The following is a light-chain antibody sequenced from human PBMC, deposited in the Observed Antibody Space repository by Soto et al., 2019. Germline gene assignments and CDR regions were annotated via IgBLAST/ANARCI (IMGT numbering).Light chain of an antibody. CDR3: SSYTGSSTLV. Sequence: QSALTQPASASGSPGQSITISCTGTSSDVGAYNYVSWYQQHPGKAPKLMIYEVSNRPSGVSNRFSGSKSGNTASLTISGLQAEDEADYYCSSYTGSSTLVFGGGTKLTVL. V-gene: IGLV2-14*01. CDR2: EVS. CDR1: SSDVGAYNY. J-gene: IGLJ2*01.